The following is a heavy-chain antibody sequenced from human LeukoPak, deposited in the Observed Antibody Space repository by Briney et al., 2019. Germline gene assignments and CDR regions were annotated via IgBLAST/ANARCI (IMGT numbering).Heavy chain of an antibody. CDR3: ATSSIAARRSYYYMDV. Sequence: GASVKLSCKPSGYTFTGYYMHWVRQAPGQGLEWMGWINPNSGGTNYAQKFQGRVTMTRNTSISTAYMELSRLRPDDTAVYYCATSSIAARRSYYYMDVWGKGTTVTVSS. CDR1: GYTFTGYY. V-gene: IGHV1-2*02. CDR2: INPNSGGT. J-gene: IGHJ6*03. D-gene: IGHD6-6*01.